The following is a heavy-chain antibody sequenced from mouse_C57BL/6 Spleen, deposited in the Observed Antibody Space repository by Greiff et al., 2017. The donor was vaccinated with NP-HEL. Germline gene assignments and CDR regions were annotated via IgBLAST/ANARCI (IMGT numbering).Heavy chain of an antibody. J-gene: IGHJ4*01. CDR1: GFTFSDYG. V-gene: IGHV5-17*01. Sequence: EVQVVESGGGLVKPGGSLKLSCAASGFTFSDYGMHWVRQAPEKGLEWVAYISSGSSTIYYADTVKGRFTISRDNAKNTLCLQMTSLRSEDTAMYYCARPSYGSSTYYAKDYWGQGTSVTVSS. D-gene: IGHD1-1*01. CDR3: ARPSYGSSTYYAKDY. CDR2: ISSGSSTI.